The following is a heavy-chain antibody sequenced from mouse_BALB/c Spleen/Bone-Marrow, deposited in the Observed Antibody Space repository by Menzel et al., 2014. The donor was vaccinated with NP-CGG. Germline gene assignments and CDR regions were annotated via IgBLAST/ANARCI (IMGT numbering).Heavy chain of an antibody. CDR2: ITKDSGSI. CDR1: VFTLSDSY. CDR3: ARHLAYAMDY. J-gene: IGHJ4*01. Sequence: EVQLVESGGGLVQPGGSLKLSCATSVFTLSDSYMYWVLQTPQERLEWVAYITKDSGSIYYAACVKSRFTIQIDNAKNNLSLQLSRLKSEDTAMYYCARHLAYAMDYWGQGTSVTVSS. V-gene: IGHV5-12*02.